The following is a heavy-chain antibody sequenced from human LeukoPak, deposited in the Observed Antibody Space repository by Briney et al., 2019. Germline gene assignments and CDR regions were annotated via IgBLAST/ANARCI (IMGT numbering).Heavy chain of an antibody. CDR3: ARDRAMDY. CDR1: GYTFTGYY. Sequence: ASVKVSCKASGYTFTGYYIHWVRQAPGQGLEWMGRINPNSGGTDYAQKFQGRVTMTRDTSINTAYVELSRLRSDDTAVYYCARDRAMDYWGQGTLVTVSS. CDR2: INPNSGGT. V-gene: IGHV1-2*06. J-gene: IGHJ4*02.